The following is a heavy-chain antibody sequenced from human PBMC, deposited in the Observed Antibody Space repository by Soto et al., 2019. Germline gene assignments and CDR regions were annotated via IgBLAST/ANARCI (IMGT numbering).Heavy chain of an antibody. CDR3: ARVAGEVSSSWYVDY. D-gene: IGHD6-13*01. CDR1: GGSISSGGYY. Sequence: QVQLQEAGPGLVKPSQTLSLTCTVSGGSISSGGYYWSWIRQHPGKGLEWIGYIYYSGSTYYNPSLKSRVTISVDTSKNQCTLKLSSVTAADTAVYYCARVAGEVSSSWYVDYWGQGTLVTVSS. V-gene: IGHV4-31*03. J-gene: IGHJ4*02. CDR2: IYYSGST.